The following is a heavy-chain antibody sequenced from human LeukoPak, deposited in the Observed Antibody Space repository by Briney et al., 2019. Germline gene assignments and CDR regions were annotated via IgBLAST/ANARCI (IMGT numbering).Heavy chain of an antibody. J-gene: IGHJ4*02. CDR3: ARPRSGGTWFFDY. Sequence: PGGSLRLSCATSGFNFFNYNMNWVRQAPGKGPEWISHISSTSSTIKYADSVKGRFTISRDNAKNSLHLQMNSLRVEDTAVYYCARPRSGGTWFFDYWGQGTLVTVSS. V-gene: IGHV3-48*04. D-gene: IGHD2-15*01. CDR2: ISSTSSTI. CDR1: GFNFFNYN.